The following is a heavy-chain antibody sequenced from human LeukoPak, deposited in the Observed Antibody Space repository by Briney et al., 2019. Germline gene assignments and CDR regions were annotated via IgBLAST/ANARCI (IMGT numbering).Heavy chain of an antibody. D-gene: IGHD6-6*01. CDR1: GFTFSSNY. CDR3: AKDRVRYSSSSPYDY. Sequence: GGSLRLSCAASGFTFSSNYMSWVRQAPGKGLEGVSVIYSGGSTYYSDSVKGRFTISRDNSKNTLYLQMNSLRAEDTAVYYCAKDRVRYSSSSPYDYWGQGTLVTVSS. J-gene: IGHJ4*02. V-gene: IGHV3-53*01. CDR2: IYSGGST.